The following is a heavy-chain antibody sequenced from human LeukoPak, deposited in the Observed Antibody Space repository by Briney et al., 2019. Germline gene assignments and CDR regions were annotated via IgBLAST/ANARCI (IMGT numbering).Heavy chain of an antibody. J-gene: IGHJ4*02. D-gene: IGHD2-8*01. CDR2: ISGSGGST. Sequence: GGSLRLSCVASGFTFSSYAMSWVRQAPGKGLEWVSAISGSGGSTYYADSVKGRFTISRDNSKNTLYLQMNSLRAEDTAVYYCAKGGYCTNGVCYSDYWGQGTLVTVSS. CDR3: AKGGYCTNGVCYSDY. CDR1: GFTFSSYA. V-gene: IGHV3-23*01.